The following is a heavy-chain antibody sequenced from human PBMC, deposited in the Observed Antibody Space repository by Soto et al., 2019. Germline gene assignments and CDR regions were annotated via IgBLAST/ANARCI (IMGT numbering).Heavy chain of an antibody. CDR3: ARGRGIQLWLNYFDY. Sequence: PQGKGLEWIGYVFYNGNTDYNSSLKSRVTIAVDMSRNSFSLNLNSVTAADTAVYYCARGRGIQLWLNYFDYWGQGTLASVSS. V-gene: IGHV4-61*03. J-gene: IGHJ4*02. CDR2: VFYNGNT. D-gene: IGHD5-18*01.